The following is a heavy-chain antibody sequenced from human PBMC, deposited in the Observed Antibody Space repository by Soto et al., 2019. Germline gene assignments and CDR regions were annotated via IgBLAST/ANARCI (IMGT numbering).Heavy chain of an antibody. CDR3: AKDRGGSGSFDY. CDR2: ISYDGSNK. D-gene: IGHD3-10*01. J-gene: IGHJ4*02. CDR1: GFIFSNYG. Sequence: QVQLVESGGGVVQPGRSLRLSCTASGFIFSNYGIHWVRQAPGKGLEWVPVISYDGSNKYFADSVKGRFTISRDKSKNTVSLQMNSLRAEDTAVYYCAKDRGGSGSFDYWGQGTLVTVSS. V-gene: IGHV3-30*18.